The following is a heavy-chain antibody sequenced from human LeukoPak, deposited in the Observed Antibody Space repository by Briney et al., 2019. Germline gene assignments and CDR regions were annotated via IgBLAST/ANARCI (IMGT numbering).Heavy chain of an antibody. J-gene: IGHJ3*01. V-gene: IGHV4-61*01. CDR2: IDNSGST. CDR1: GGSVSSGSYY. Sequence: SETLSLTCTVSGGSVSSGSYYWSWIRQSPGRGLEWIGYIDNSGSTNYNPSLTSRVTISVDTSKNQFSLKLSSVTAADTAVYYCARPSYYYDSSGYSLDAFGVWGQGTMVTVSS. D-gene: IGHD3-22*01. CDR3: ARPSYYYDSSGYSLDAFGV.